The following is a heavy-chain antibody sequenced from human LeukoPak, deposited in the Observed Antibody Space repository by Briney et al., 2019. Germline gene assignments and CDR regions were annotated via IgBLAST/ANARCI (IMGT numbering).Heavy chain of an antibody. CDR2: IKQDGSEK. D-gene: IGHD3-9*01. V-gene: IGHV3-7*03. CDR1: GFTFSLYW. Sequence: GGSLRLSCAASGFTFSLYWMNWVRRAPGKGLGWVANIKQDGSEKNYVDSVKGRFTISRDNAKNSLYLQMNNLRVEDTAMYYCAGGTGFIIKDWGQGTLVTVSS. CDR3: AGGTGFIIKD. J-gene: IGHJ4*02.